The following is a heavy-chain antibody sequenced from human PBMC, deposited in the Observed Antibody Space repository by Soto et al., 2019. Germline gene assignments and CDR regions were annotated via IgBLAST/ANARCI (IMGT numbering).Heavy chain of an antibody. CDR2: IIPIFGTA. CDR1: GGTFSSYA. CDR3: ARASTIFGVEDWFDP. Sequence: SVKVSCKASGGTFSSYAISWVRQAPGQGLEWMGGIIPIFGTANYAQKFQGRVTITADESTSTAYMELSSLRSEDTAVYYCARASTIFGVEDWFDPWGQGTLVTISS. J-gene: IGHJ5*02. V-gene: IGHV1-69*13. D-gene: IGHD3-3*01.